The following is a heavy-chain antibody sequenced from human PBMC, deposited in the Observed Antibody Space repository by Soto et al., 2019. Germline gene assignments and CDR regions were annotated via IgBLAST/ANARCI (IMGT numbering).Heavy chain of an antibody. CDR1: GFTFSSYW. D-gene: IGHD6-19*01. CDR2: IKQDGSEK. CDR3: ARFVMSTYSSGWNYYYYGMDV. J-gene: IGHJ6*02. Sequence: GGSLRLSCAASGFTFSSYWMSWVRQSPGKGLEWVANIKQDGSEKYYVDSVKGRFTISRDNAKNSLYLQMNSLRAEDTAVYYCARFVMSTYSSGWNYYYYGMDVWGQGTTVTVSS. V-gene: IGHV3-7*01.